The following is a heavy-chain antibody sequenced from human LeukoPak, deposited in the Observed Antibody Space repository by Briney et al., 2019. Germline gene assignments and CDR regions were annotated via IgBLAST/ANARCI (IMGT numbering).Heavy chain of an antibody. CDR3: ARDRYYDSSGYSYDY. D-gene: IGHD3-22*01. CDR2: ISGSGGST. J-gene: IGHJ4*02. V-gene: IGHV3-23*01. Sequence: SGGSLRLSCAASGFTFSSYAMSWVRQAPGKGLEWVSAISGSGGSTYYADSVKGRFTISRDNAKNSLYLQMNSLRAEDTAVYYCARDRYYDSSGYSYDYWGQGTLVTVSS. CDR1: GFTFSSYA.